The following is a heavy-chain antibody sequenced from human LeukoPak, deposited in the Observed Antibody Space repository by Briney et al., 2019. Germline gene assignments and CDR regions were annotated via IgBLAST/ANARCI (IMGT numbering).Heavy chain of an antibody. CDR3: ARGSGWSRSYYFDY. J-gene: IGHJ4*02. CDR2: ISSSGSTI. Sequence: GGSLRLSCAASGLTFSSYEMNWVRQAPGKGLEWVSYISSSGSTIYYADSVKGRFTISRDNAKNSLYLQMNSLRAEDTAVYYCARGSGWSRSYYFDYWGQGTLVTVSS. CDR1: GLTFSSYE. D-gene: IGHD6-19*01. V-gene: IGHV3-48*03.